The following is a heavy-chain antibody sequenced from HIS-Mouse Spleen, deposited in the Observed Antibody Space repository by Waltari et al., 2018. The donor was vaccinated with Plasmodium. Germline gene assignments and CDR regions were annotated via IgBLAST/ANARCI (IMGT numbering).Heavy chain of an antibody. Sequence: EVQLVESGGGLVQPGGSLRLSCAASGFTVSRSWMSWVRQAPGQGLEWVANIKQDGSEKYYVDSVKGRFTISRDNAKNSLYLQMNSLRAEDTAVYYCASSWYWYFDLWGRGTLVTVSS. J-gene: IGHJ2*01. CDR2: IKQDGSEK. CDR3: ASSWYWYFDL. V-gene: IGHV3-7*01. CDR1: GFTVSRSW. D-gene: IGHD6-13*01.